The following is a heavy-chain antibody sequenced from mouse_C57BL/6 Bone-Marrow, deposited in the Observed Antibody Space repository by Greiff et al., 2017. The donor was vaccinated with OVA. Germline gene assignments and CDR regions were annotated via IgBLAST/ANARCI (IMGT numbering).Heavy chain of an antibody. D-gene: IGHD1-1*01. J-gene: IGHJ4*01. Sequence: QVQLQQSGAELARPGASVKLSCKASGYTFTSYGISWVKQRTGQGLEWIGEIYPRSGNTYYNEKFKGKATLTADKSSSTAYMELRSLTSEDSAVYFCARVCYGSSYDAMDYWGQGTSVTVSS. CDR3: ARVCYGSSYDAMDY. V-gene: IGHV1-81*01. CDR1: GYTFTSYG. CDR2: IYPRSGNT.